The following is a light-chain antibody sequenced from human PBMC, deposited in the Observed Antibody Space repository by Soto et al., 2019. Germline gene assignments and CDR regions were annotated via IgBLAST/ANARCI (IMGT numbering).Light chain of an antibody. CDR2: SNN. J-gene: IGLJ3*02. CDR3: AAWDDSLNGSWV. CDR1: SSNIGSNT. Sequence: QSALTQPPSASGTPGQRVTISCSGSSSNIGSNTVNWYQQLPGTAPKLLIYSNNQRPSGVPDRFSGSKSGTSASLAISGLQSEDEADYYCAAWDDSLNGSWVFGGGTKVTVL. V-gene: IGLV1-44*01.